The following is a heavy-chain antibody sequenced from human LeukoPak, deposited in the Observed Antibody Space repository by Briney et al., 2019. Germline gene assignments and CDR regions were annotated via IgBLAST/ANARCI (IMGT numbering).Heavy chain of an antibody. V-gene: IGHV1-8*03. CDR1: GYTFTSYD. CDR2: MNPNSGNT. CDR3: ARRGYSGYDDAFDI. Sequence: ASVKVSCKASGYTFTSYDINLVRQATGQGLEWMGWMNPNSGNTGYAQKFQGRVTITRNTSISTAYMELSSLRSEDTAVYYCARRGYSGYDDAFDIWGQGTMVTVSS. J-gene: IGHJ3*02. D-gene: IGHD5-12*01.